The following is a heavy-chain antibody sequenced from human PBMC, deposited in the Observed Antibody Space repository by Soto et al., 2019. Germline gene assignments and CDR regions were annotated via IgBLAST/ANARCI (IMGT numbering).Heavy chain of an antibody. CDR1: GFTFSSYG. CDR3: ARQQIRGMRSDYYDSSGYYYFDY. CDR2: IWYDGSNK. Sequence: QVQLVESGGGVVQPGRSLRLSCAASGFTFSSYGMHWVRQAPGKGLEWVAVIWYDGSNKYYADYVKGRFTISRDNSKNTLYMQMNSLRADDTAVYYCARQQIRGMRSDYYDSSGYYYFDYWGQGTLVTVSS. D-gene: IGHD3-22*01. V-gene: IGHV3-33*01. J-gene: IGHJ4*02.